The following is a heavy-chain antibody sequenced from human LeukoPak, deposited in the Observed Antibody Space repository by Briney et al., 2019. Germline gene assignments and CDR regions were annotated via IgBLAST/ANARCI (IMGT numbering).Heavy chain of an antibody. V-gene: IGHV3-23*01. D-gene: IGHD6-19*01. CDR1: GFTFSSYA. CDR2: ISGSGGST. CDR3: ARVHSGWYTADY. J-gene: IGHJ4*02. Sequence: GGSPRLSCAASGFTFSSYAMSWVRQAPGKGLEWVSAISGSGGSTYYADSVKGRFTISRDNSKNTLYLQMNSLRAEDTAVYYCARVHSGWYTADYWGQGTLVTVSS.